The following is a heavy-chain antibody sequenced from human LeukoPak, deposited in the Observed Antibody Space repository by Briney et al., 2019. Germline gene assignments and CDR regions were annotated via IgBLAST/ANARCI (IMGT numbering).Heavy chain of an antibody. D-gene: IGHD3-3*02. Sequence: ASVKVSCKASGYTFTSYDINWVRQATGQGLEWMGWMNPNSGNRGSAQNFQGRVTLTRNTSISTAYMELSSLRSEDTAVYYCARRRLAGSTPPHYYYILDVWGLGTTVTVSS. J-gene: IGHJ6*02. CDR1: GYTFTSYD. V-gene: IGHV1-8*01. CDR2: MNPNSGNR. CDR3: ARRRLAGSTPPHYYYILDV.